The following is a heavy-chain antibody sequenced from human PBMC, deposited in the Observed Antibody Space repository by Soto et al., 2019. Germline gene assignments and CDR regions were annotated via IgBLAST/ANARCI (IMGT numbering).Heavy chain of an antibody. CDR3: ARPPMTTVTTSAFDI. V-gene: IGHV4-34*01. J-gene: IGHJ3*02. CDR1: GGSFSGYY. Sequence: SETLSLTCAVYGGSFSGYYWSWIRQPPGKGLEWIGEINHSGSTNYNPSLKSRVTISVDTSKNQFSLKLSSVTAADTAVYYCARPPMTTVTTSAFDIWGQGTMVTVSS. CDR2: INHSGST. D-gene: IGHD4-17*01.